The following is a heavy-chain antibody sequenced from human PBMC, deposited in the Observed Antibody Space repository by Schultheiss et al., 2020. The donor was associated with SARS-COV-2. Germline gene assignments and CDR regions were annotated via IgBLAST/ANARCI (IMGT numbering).Heavy chain of an antibody. V-gene: IGHV4-34*01. CDR2: INHSGST. CDR3: ARAPSIAAPDWFDP. J-gene: IGHJ5*02. CDR1: GGSFSGYY. Sequence: SETLSLTCAVYGGSFSGYYWSWIRQPPGKGLEWIGEINHSGSTNYNPSLKSRVTISVDTSKNQFSLKLSSVTAADTAVYYCARAPSIAAPDWFDPWGQGILVTVSS. D-gene: IGHD6-6*01.